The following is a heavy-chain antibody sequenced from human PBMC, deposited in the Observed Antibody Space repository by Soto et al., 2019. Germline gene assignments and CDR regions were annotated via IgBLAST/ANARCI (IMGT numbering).Heavy chain of an antibody. CDR1: GGSVNTDYW. J-gene: IGHJ4*02. V-gene: IGHV4-4*02. CDR3: ARETPQWEELGGFFFDC. D-gene: IGHD1-26*01. Sequence: PSETLSLTCAASGGSVNTDYWWSWVRQPPGKGLEWIGEVHHSGTTNYIQSLTSRLTMSVDKSGNQVSLELTSVAAADTAVYFCARETPQWEELGGFFFDCWGQGMLVTVSS. CDR2: VHHSGTT.